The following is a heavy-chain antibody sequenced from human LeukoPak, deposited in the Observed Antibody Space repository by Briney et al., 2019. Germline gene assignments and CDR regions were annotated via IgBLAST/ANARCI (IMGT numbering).Heavy chain of an antibody. CDR2: IKQDGSEK. D-gene: IGHD2-15*01. CDR1: GFTFSNYW. J-gene: IGHJ3*02. V-gene: IGHV3-7*03. Sequence: PGGSLRLSCAASGFTFSNYWMNWVRQAPGQGLEWVANIKQDGSEKYYVDSMKGRFTISRDNAKNSLHLQLNSLRAEDTAVYYCARDRGYCSGETCYAAVDIWGQGTMVTVSS. CDR3: ARDRGYCSGETCYAAVDI.